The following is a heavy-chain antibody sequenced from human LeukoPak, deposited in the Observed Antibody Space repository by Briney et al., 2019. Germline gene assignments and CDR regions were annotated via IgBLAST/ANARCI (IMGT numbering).Heavy chain of an antibody. J-gene: IGHJ3*01. CDR2: IYPGDSEI. V-gene: IGHV5-51*01. D-gene: IGHD3-22*01. CDR1: GNRFSDYW. Sequence: RGESLKISCKPSGNRFSDYWISWVRQMPGKGLEWMAIIYPGDSEIRYSPSFQGQVTISADKSISTVYLQWSRLKASDTAMYYCARRARNSNGYFLYAFDVWGPGTLVTVSS. CDR3: ARRARNSNGYFLYAFDV.